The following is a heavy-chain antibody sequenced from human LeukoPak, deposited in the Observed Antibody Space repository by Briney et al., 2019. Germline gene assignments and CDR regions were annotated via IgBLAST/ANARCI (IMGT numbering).Heavy chain of an antibody. J-gene: IGHJ5*02. Sequence: PSETLSLTCAVYGGSFSGYYWSWIRPPPGKGLEWIGEINHSGSTNYNPSLKSRVTISVDTSKNQFSLKLSSVTAADTAVYYCARGRIPYYDFWSGYRGWFDPWGQGTLVTVSS. CDR3: ARGRIPYYDFWSGYRGWFDP. D-gene: IGHD3-3*01. V-gene: IGHV4-34*01. CDR2: INHSGST. CDR1: GGSFSGYY.